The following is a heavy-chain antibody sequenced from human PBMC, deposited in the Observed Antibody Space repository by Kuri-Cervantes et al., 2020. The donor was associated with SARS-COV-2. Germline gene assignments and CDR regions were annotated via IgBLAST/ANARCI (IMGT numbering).Heavy chain of an antibody. CDR1: GGSISSYY. J-gene: IGHJ4*02. CDR2: IYYSGST. V-gene: IGHV4-59*01. D-gene: IGHD3-22*01. CDR3: ARGVTYYYDSSGYYYYFDY. Sequence: SETLSLTCTVSGGSISSYYWGWIRQPPGKGLEWIGYIYYSGSTNYNPSLKSRVTISVDTSKNQFSLKLSSVTAADTAVYYCARGVTYYYDSSGYYYYFDYWGQGTLVTVSS.